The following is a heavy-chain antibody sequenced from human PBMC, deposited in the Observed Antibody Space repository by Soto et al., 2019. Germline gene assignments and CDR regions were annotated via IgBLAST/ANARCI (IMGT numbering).Heavy chain of an antibody. Sequence: PGGSLRLSCAASGFTFSSYAMHWVRQAPGKGLEWVAVISYDGSNKYYADSVKGRFTISRDNSKNTLYLQMNSLRAEDTAVYYCAREGYSGWYSWFDPWGQGTLVTVSS. CDR2: ISYDGSNK. J-gene: IGHJ5*02. CDR1: GFTFSSYA. D-gene: IGHD5-12*01. V-gene: IGHV3-30-3*01. CDR3: AREGYSGWYSWFDP.